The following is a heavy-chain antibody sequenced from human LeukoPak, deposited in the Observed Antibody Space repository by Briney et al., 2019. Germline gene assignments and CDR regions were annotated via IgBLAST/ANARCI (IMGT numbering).Heavy chain of an antibody. Sequence: SETLSLTCTVSGGSISSYYWSWIRQPPGKGLEWIGYIYYSGSTNYNPSLKSRVTISVDTSKNQFSLKLSSVTAEDTAVYYCARLTDGYWGQGTLVTVSS. CDR3: ARLTDGY. V-gene: IGHV4-59*01. J-gene: IGHJ4*02. CDR2: IYYSGST. CDR1: GGSISSYY.